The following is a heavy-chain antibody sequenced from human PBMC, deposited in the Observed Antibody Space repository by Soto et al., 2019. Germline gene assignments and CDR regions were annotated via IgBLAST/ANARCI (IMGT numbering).Heavy chain of an antibody. D-gene: IGHD7-27*01. Sequence: QVQLQQWGAGLLKPSETLSLTCAVYGGSFSGYYWNWIRQPPGKGLEWIGEINHSGSTNYNPSLKRRVTLSVDTSKNQFSLKLSSGTAADTAVYYCARGWGRIFDYWGQGTLVTVSS. CDR2: INHSGST. V-gene: IGHV4-34*01. J-gene: IGHJ4*02. CDR1: GGSFSGYY. CDR3: ARGWGRIFDY.